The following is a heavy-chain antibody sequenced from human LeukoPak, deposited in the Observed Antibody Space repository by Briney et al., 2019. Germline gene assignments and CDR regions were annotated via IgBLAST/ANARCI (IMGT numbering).Heavy chain of an antibody. D-gene: IGHD2-2*01. CDR1: GFTFSSFG. V-gene: IGHV3-23*01. Sequence: PGGSLRLSCAASGFTFSSFGMSWVRQAPGKGLEWVSTISRGAISTYYADSVKGRFTISRDNSKNTLYVQMNSLRAEDTAVYYCAKRGEGTYHFDYWGQGTLVTVPS. J-gene: IGHJ4*02. CDR2: ISRGAIST. CDR3: AKRGEGTYHFDY.